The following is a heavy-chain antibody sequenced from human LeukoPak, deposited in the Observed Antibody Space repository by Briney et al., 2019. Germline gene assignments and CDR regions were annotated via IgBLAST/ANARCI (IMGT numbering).Heavy chain of an antibody. CDR1: GFTFKTYA. CDR2: TSYDGSNK. D-gene: IGHD5-24*01. J-gene: IGHJ4*02. CDR3: ARVVEMATIRPADY. V-gene: IGHV3-30-3*01. Sequence: PGGSLRLSCAASGFTFKTYAMYWVRQAPGKGLEWVAVTSYDGSNKYYADSVQGRFTISRDNSKNTLYLQMNSLRAEDTALYYCARVVEMATIRPADYWGQGTLVTVSS.